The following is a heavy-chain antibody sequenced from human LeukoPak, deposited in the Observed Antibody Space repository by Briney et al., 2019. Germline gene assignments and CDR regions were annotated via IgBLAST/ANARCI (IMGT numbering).Heavy chain of an antibody. J-gene: IGHJ3*02. D-gene: IGHD3-9*01. CDR1: GFTFSSYS. CDR3: ARGVERYSWAAFDI. CDR2: ISSSSSYI. Sequence: PGGSLRLSCAASGFTFSSYSMNWVRQAPGKGLEWVSSISSSSSYIYYADSVKGRFTISRDNAKNSLYLQMNSLRAEDTAVYYCARGVERYSWAAFDIWGQGTMVTVSS. V-gene: IGHV3-21*01.